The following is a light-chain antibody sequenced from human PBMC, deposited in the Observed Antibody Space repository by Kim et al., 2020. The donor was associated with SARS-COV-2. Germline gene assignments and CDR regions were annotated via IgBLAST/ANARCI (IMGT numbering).Light chain of an antibody. CDR2: GAS. CDR3: HQYATSPNT. Sequence: EIVLTQSPGTLSLSPGERGTLSCRASQSVTSNYLAWYQQKPGQAPRLLISGASSRATGIPDRFSGSGSGTDFTLTISRLEPEDFAVYYCHQYATSPNTFGQGTKLEI. J-gene: IGKJ2*01. V-gene: IGKV3-20*01. CDR1: QSVTSNY.